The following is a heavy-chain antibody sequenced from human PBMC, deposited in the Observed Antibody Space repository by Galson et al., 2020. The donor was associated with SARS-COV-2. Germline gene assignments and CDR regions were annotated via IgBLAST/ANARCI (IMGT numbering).Heavy chain of an antibody. Sequence: ASVKVSCKTSGYTFTGYYIHWVRQAPGQGLEWLGWINPQNGVTDYAQEFQGRVTVTSDRSNSTGYMELNGMKSDDTAVYYCAIQPRIVAVGYHYYYGMKFWGQGTTVTVSS. CDR2: INPQNGVT. D-gene: IGHD6-13*01. J-gene: IGHJ6*02. V-gene: IGHV1-2*02. CDR3: AIQPRIVAVGYHYYYGMKF. CDR1: GYTFTGYY.